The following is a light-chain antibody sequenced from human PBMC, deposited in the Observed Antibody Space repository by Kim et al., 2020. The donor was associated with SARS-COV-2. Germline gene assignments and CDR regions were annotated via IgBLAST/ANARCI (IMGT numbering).Light chain of an antibody. Sequence: VSPGKRAALSCRASQRLSSNLAWYQQKPGQAPRLLIYDAFTRATGIPARFSGSGYGTEFTLTISSLQSEDFALYYCQQYNNWPFTFGPGTKVDIK. CDR1: QRLSSN. V-gene: IGKV3-15*01. CDR3: QQYNNWPFT. J-gene: IGKJ3*01. CDR2: DAF.